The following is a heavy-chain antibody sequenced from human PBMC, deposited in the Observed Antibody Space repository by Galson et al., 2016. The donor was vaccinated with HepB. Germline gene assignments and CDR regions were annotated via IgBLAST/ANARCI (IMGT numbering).Heavy chain of an antibody. CDR1: GGSITSYY. J-gene: IGHJ6*02. CDR3: ATTHITVRPRYYGLDV. D-gene: IGHD6-6*01. Sequence: SETLSLTCTVSGGSITSYYWSWIRQPPGKGLDWIGFIYYSGDTNNNPSLKSRVTLSVEMSKNQFSLELSSVPAADTAVYYCATTHITVRPRYYGLDVWGQGTPVTVSS. V-gene: IGHV4-59*01. CDR2: IYYSGDT.